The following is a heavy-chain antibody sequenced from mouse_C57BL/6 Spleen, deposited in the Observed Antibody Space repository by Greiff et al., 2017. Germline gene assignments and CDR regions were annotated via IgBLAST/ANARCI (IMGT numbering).Heavy chain of an antibody. CDR3: ARAGYGSSYYAMDY. J-gene: IGHJ4*01. V-gene: IGHV1-55*01. CDR1: GYTFTSYW. Sequence: QVQLQQPGAELVKPGASVKMSCKASGYTFTSYWITWVKQRPGQGLEWIGDIYPGSGSTNYNEKFKSKATLTVDTSSSTAYMQLSSLTSEDSAVYYCARAGYGSSYYAMDYWGQGTSVTVSS. D-gene: IGHD1-1*01. CDR2: IYPGSGST.